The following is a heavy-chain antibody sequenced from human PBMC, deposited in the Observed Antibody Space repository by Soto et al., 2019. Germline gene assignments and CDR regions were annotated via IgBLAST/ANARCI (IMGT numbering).Heavy chain of an antibody. D-gene: IGHD2-8*01. CDR1: GYSFTDFH. Sequence: GASVKVSCKASGYSFTDFHIHWVRQAPGQGLEWLGRINPKSGGTSTAQKFQGWVTMTTDTSISTASMELTRLTSDDTAIYYCARGDSTDCSNGVCSFFYNHDMDVWGQGTTVTVSS. CDR2: INPKSGGT. J-gene: IGHJ6*02. V-gene: IGHV1-2*04. CDR3: ARGDSTDCSNGVCSFFYNHDMDV.